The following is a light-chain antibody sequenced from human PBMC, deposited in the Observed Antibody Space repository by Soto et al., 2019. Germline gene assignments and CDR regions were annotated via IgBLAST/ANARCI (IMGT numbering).Light chain of an antibody. Sequence: EIVMTQSPATLSVSPGERATLSCRASQSVSSNLAWYQQKSGQAPRVLIYGASTRATGIPARFSGSGSGTEFTLTISSLQSEDVAVYYCQQYNNWPLYTFGQGTKLEIK. CDR2: GAS. J-gene: IGKJ2*01. V-gene: IGKV3-15*01. CDR1: QSVSSN. CDR3: QQYNNWPLYT.